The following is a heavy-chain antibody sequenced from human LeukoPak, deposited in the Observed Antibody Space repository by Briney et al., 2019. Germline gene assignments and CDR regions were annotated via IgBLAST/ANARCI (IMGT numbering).Heavy chain of an antibody. Sequence: GGSLRLSCAASGFTFSNYNMNWVRQAPGKGLEWVSSITSSSTYIYYADSVKRRFTISRDNAKNSLYLQMNSLRAEDTAVYYCARDAYCSTTSCKEYFDLWGRGTLVTVSS. CDR1: GFTFSNYN. D-gene: IGHD2-2*01. J-gene: IGHJ2*01. CDR2: ITSSSTYI. CDR3: ARDAYCSTTSCKEYFDL. V-gene: IGHV3-21*01.